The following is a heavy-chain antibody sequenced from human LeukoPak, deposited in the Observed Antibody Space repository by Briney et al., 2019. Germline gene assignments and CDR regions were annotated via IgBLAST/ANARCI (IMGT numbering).Heavy chain of an antibody. CDR1: GFTLTTYW. Sequence: PGGSLRLSCAASGFTLTTYWMSWVGQAPGKGLDLVANIKQDSSEKYYVDSVKGRFTVSRDNAKNSLYMQMNSLRAEDTAVYYCARLREIPVFGVVTKSTSYFDYWGQGTLVTVSS. V-gene: IGHV3-7*01. CDR2: IKQDSSEK. D-gene: IGHD3-3*01. CDR3: ARLREIPVFGVVTKSTSYFDY. J-gene: IGHJ4*02.